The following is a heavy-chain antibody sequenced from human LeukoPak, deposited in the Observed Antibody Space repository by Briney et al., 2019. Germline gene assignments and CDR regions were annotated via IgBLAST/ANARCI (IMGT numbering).Heavy chain of an antibody. J-gene: IGHJ3*02. CDR2: IYWDDDK. D-gene: IGHD3-3*01. CDR1: GFSLSTSGVG. V-gene: IGHV2-5*02. Sequence: SGPTLVNPTQTLTLTCTFSGFSLSTSGVGVGWIRQPPGKALEWLALIYWDDDKRYSPSLKSRLTITKDTSKNQVVLTMTNMDPVDTATYYCAHSVHSLRLARSGDAFDIWGQGTMVTVSS. CDR3: AHSVHSLRLARSGDAFDI.